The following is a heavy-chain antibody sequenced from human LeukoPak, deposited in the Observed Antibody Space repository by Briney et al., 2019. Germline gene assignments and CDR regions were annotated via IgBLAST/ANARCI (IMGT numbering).Heavy chain of an antibody. CDR2: INPSGVST. CDR1: GYTFTSYY. Sequence: ASVKVSCKASGYTFTSYYMHWVRQAPGQGLEWVGIINPSGVSTSYAQKFQGRVTMTRDTSTSTVYMELSSVRSEDTAVYYCARDRRTVYYDSRTNYFDYWGQGTLVTVSS. D-gene: IGHD3-22*01. CDR3: ARDRRTVYYDSRTNYFDY. J-gene: IGHJ4*02. V-gene: IGHV1-46*01.